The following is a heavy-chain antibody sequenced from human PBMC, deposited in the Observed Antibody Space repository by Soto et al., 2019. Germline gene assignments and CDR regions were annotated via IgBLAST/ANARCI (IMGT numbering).Heavy chain of an antibody. CDR1: GFNVMSYW. CDR3: ARDIGFDYVN. CDR2: VKEDGSEL. Sequence: GRSLRLSCAVSGFNVMSYWMSWVRQAPGKSLEWVASVKEDGSELYYLHSVRGRFSISSDSAGNALHLTMNYLSAEDTGVYFCARDIGFDYVNWGQGIPVTVSS. V-gene: IGHV3-7*01. D-gene: IGHD3-16*01. J-gene: IGHJ4*02.